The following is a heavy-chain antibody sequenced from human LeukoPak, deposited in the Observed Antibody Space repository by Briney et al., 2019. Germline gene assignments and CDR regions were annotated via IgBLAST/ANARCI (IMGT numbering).Heavy chain of an antibody. D-gene: IGHD1-26*01. V-gene: IGHV3-43*01. CDR1: GFTFDDYT. CDR2: ITWDGGST. CDR3: ARGGAALNFPFDY. J-gene: IGHJ4*02. Sequence: GGSLRLSCAASGFTFDDYTMHWVRQAPGKGLKWISLITWDGGSTYYADSVKGQFTISRDNSKNSLYLQMNSLRSEDTALYSCARGGAALNFPFDYWGQGTLVTVSS.